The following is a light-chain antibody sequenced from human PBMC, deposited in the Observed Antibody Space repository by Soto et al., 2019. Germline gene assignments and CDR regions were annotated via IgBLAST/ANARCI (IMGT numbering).Light chain of an antibody. CDR1: SSDFGIYDL. Sequence: QSVLTQPASVSGSPGQSITISCTATSSDFGIYDLVSWYQQYPGKAPKVIIFEGSKRPSGVSDRFSGSTSGNTASLTISGLQAEDEADYHCCSYGNGVPYLFGTGTKLTVL. J-gene: IGLJ1*01. CDR2: EGS. CDR3: CSYGNGVPYL. V-gene: IGLV2-23*01.